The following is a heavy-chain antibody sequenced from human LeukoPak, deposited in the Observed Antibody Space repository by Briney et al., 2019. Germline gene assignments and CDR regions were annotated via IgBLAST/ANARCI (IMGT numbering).Heavy chain of an antibody. V-gene: IGHV3-74*01. CDR3: ARVRLYYDSIGYQDY. CDR1: GFTFSSYW. J-gene: IGHJ4*02. CDR2: INSDGSST. Sequence: GGSLRLSCAASGFTFSSYWMNWVRQAPGKGLVWVSRINSDGSSTNYADSVKGRFTISRDNAKNTLYLQMNSLRAEDTAVYYCARVRLYYDSIGYQDYWGQGTLVTVSS. D-gene: IGHD3-22*01.